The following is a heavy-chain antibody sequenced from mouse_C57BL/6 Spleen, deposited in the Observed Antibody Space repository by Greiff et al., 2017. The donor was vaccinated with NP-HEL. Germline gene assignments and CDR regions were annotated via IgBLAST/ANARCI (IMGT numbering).Heavy chain of an antibody. V-gene: IGHV2-2*01. J-gene: IGHJ4*01. CDR2: IWSGGST. Sequence: VQLQESGPGLVQPSQSLSITCTVSGFSLTSYGVHWVRQSPGKGLEWLGVIWSGGSTDYNAAFISRLSISKDNSKSQVFFKMNSLQADDTAIYYCARGGDDYDDGGYATDYWGQGTSVTVSS. D-gene: IGHD2-4*01. CDR3: ARGGDDYDDGGYATDY. CDR1: GFSLTSYG.